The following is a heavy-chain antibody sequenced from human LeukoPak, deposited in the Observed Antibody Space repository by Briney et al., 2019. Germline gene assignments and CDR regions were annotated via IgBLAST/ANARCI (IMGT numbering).Heavy chain of an antibody. CDR2: IWFDKNQ. V-gene: IGHV3-33*03. CDR3: AKGRNWNYFDY. J-gene: IGHJ4*02. Sequence: TGGSLRLSCAASGFILNDYGMHWVRQAPGKGLEWVADIWFDKNQHFADSVKGRFAISRDNSKNSLYLQMNSLRAEDTALYYCAKGRNWNYFDYWGQGTLVTVSS. CDR1: GFILNDYG. D-gene: IGHD1-1*01.